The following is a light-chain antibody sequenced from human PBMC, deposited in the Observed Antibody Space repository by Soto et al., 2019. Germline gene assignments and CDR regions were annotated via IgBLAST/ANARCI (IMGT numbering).Light chain of an antibody. CDR1: RSLNGW. CDR3: QQYYGAWT. CDR2: KVS. V-gene: IGKV1-5*03. J-gene: IGKJ1*01. Sequence: DFQMTQSPSTLPASVGDRVTITCRASRSLNGWLAWYQQKPGKAPKLLIYKVSTLESGVPSRFSGSGSGTEFSLTISRLQPEDSATYYCQQYYGAWTFGQGTKVEIK.